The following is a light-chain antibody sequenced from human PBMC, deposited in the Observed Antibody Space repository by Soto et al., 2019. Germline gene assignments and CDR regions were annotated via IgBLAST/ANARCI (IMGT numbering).Light chain of an antibody. CDR3: QQTYSIPIT. CDR2: AAS. J-gene: IGKJ5*01. CDR1: RTIYTY. V-gene: IGKV1-39*01. Sequence: DIQMTQSPSSLSASVGDRVSVTCRASRTIYTYLHWYQQKPGKAPKLLIYAASTLQSGVPSRFSGSGSGTDFTLTISSLHPEDFAFYYCQQTYSIPITFGQGTRLEIK.